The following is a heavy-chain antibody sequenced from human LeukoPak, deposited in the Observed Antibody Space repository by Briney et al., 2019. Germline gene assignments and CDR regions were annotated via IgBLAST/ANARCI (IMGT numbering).Heavy chain of an antibody. V-gene: IGHV4-39*07. D-gene: IGHD5-12*01. Sequence: SETLSLTCTVSGGSLSSSSYYWGWIRQPPGKGLEWIGSIYYSGSTYYNPSLKSRVTISVDTSKNQFSLKLSSVTAADTAVYYCARDRGYRGPGYFDYWGQGTLVTVSS. CDR1: GGSLSSSSYY. CDR3: ARDRGYRGPGYFDY. J-gene: IGHJ4*02. CDR2: IYYSGST.